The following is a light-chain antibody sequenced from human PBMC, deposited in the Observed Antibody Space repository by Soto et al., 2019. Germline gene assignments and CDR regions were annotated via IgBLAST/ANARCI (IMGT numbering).Light chain of an antibody. J-gene: IGKJ1*01. CDR1: QSSSSY. V-gene: IGKV1-39*01. CDR2: AAS. CDR3: PQRHINSVT. Sequence: DIQMTQSPSSLSASVGDRVTITCRASQSSSSYLNWYQQKPGKAPKLLIYAASSLQSGVPSRFSGRGSGTDFTLTIRSLQPQDFATYDCPQRHINSVTFGHGTKVAIK.